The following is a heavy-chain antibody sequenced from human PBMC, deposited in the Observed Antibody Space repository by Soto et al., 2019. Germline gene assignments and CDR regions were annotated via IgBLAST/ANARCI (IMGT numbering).Heavy chain of an antibody. CDR3: EKDLTALRAFDI. J-gene: IGHJ3*02. Sequence: GGSLRLSCAASGFTVSSNYMSWVRQAPGKGLEWVSVIYSGGSTYYADSVKGRFTISRDNSKNTLYLQMNSLRAEDTAVYYCEKDLTALRAFDIWGQGTMVTVSS. D-gene: IGHD3-16*01. CDR2: IYSGGST. V-gene: IGHV3-53*01. CDR1: GFTVSSNY.